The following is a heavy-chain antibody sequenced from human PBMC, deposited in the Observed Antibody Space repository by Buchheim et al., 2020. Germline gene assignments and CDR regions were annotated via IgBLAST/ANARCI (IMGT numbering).Heavy chain of an antibody. CDR2: IYHSGST. D-gene: IGHD3-22*01. CDR1: GGSISSSDW. V-gene: IGHV4-4*02. CDR3: ARLSRITMIVVVIVGMDV. J-gene: IGHJ6*02. Sequence: QVQLQESGPGLVKPSGTLSLTCAVSGGSISSSDWWSWVRQPPGKGLEWIGEIYHSGSTNYNPSLKSRVTISVEKSKNQFSPKLSSVTAADTAVYYCARLSRITMIVVVIVGMDVWGQGTT.